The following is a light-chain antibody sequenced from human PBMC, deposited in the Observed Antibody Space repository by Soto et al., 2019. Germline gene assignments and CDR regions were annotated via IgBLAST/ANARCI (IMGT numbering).Light chain of an antibody. V-gene: IGKV1-5*03. CDR2: KAS. Sequence: DIQMKLTRSTLCGSVEDRVTMTCVASQTISSWLAWYQQKPGKAPKLLIYKASTLKSVVPSRLSGSGSWSEGTLAITIFRPGGFVSCYRRVSARLLGAFRGGTKVDIK. CDR3: RVSARLLGA. CDR1: QTISSW. J-gene: IGKJ4*02.